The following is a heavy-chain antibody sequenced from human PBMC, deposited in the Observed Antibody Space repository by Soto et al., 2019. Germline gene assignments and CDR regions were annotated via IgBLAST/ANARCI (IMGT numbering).Heavy chain of an antibody. Sequence: QLHLQESGSRLVKPSQTLSLTCAVSGGSITSGGSSWNWIRQPPGKGLEWIGYIYHTGTTYYNPSLKSRVTISATMSKNQYTRTLSSVTAADTAVYYCARVGTNFWSAYSVSYCDPWGQGTVVTVSS. CDR1: GGSITSGGSS. V-gene: IGHV4-30-2*01. J-gene: IGHJ5*02. CDR3: ARVGTNFWSAYSVSYCDP. CDR2: IYHTGTT. D-gene: IGHD3-3*01.